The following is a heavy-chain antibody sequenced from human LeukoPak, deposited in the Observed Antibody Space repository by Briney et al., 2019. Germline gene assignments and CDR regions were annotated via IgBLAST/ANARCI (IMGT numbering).Heavy chain of an antibody. D-gene: IGHD4-17*01. Sequence: GGSLRRSCAASGFTFSSYDMHWVRQVTGKGLEWGSAIGTAGDTYYPGSVKGRFTISRENAKNSLQLQMNSLRAEDTAVYYCARALGGDYGITPDYFYGMDVWGQGTTVTVSS. CDR3: ARALGGDYGITPDYFYGMDV. J-gene: IGHJ6*02. V-gene: IGHV3-13*01. CDR1: GFTFSSYD. CDR2: IGTAGDT.